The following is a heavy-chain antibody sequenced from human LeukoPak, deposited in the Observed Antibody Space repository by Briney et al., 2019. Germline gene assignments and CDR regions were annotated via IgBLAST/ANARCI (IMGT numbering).Heavy chain of an antibody. D-gene: IGHD3-3*01. V-gene: IGHV4-34*01. Sequence: PSETLSLTCAVYGGSFSGYYWSWIRQPPGKGLEWIGEINHSRSTNYNPSLKSRVTISVDTSKNQFSLKLSSVTAADTAVYYCARRSIFGVVPLDYWGQGTLVTVSS. CDR2: INHSRST. CDR1: GGSFSGYY. J-gene: IGHJ4*02. CDR3: ARRSIFGVVPLDY.